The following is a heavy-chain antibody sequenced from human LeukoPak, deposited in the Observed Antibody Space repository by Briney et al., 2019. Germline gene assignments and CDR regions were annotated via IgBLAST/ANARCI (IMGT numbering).Heavy chain of an antibody. J-gene: IGHJ5*02. CDR2: IYYSGST. V-gene: IGHV4-59*01. CDR1: GGSISSYY. CDR3: ARESTLYYYGSGRGRWFDP. D-gene: IGHD3-10*01. Sequence: SETLSLTCTVSGGSISSYYWSWIRQPPGKGLEWIGYIYYSGSTNYNPSLKSRVTISVDTSKNQFSLKLSSVTAADTAVYYRARESTLYYYGSGRGRWFDPWGQGTLVTVSS.